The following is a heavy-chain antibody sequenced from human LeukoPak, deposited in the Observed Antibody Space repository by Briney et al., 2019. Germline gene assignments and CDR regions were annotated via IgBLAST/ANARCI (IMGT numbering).Heavy chain of an antibody. J-gene: IGHJ4*02. D-gene: IGHD1-26*01. V-gene: IGHV3-33*06. CDR1: GFTFGSYG. CDR2: IWYDGSNK. Sequence: PGRSLRLPCAASGFTFGSYGMHWVRQAPGKGLEWVAVIWYDGSNKYYADSVKGRFTISRDNSKNTLYLQMNSLRAEDTAVYYCAKDTPPSGSYFDYWGQGTLVTVSS. CDR3: AKDTPPSGSYFDY.